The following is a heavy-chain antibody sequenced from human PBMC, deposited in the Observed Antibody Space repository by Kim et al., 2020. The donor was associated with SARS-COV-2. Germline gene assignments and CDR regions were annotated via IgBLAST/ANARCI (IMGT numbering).Heavy chain of an antibody. J-gene: IGHJ4*02. D-gene: IGHD6-13*01. CDR3: ARDSRAAGTSF. V-gene: IGHV3-21*01. Sequence: IYYADEVKGRFTNTRDNAKNSLYLQMNRLRAEDTAVYYCARDSRAAGTSFWGQGTLVTVSS. CDR2: I.